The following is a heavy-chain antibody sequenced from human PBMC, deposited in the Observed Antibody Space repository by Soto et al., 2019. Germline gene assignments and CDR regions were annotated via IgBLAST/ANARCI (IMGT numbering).Heavy chain of an antibody. CDR2: ISGSGGST. J-gene: IGHJ2*01. CDR3: AKVKDYYDSSGYYWCDVAGPYWYFDL. D-gene: IGHD3-22*01. V-gene: IGHV3-23*01. CDR1: GFTFISYA. Sequence: GGSLRLSCAASGFTFISYAMSWVRQAPWKGLEWVSAISGSGGSTYYADSVKGRFTISRDNSKNTLYLQMTSLRAEDTAVYYCAKVKDYYDSSGYYWCDVAGPYWYFDLWCRGTLVTVSS.